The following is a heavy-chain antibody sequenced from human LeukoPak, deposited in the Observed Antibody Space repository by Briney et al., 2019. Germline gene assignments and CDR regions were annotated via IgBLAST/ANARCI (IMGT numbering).Heavy chain of an antibody. CDR3: AKLRDGYNNYFDY. D-gene: IGHD5-24*01. V-gene: IGHV3-30*02. CDR2: IRYDGSNK. CDR1: GFTFSSYG. Sequence: PGGSLRLSCAASGFTFSSYGMHWVRQAPGKGLEWVAFIRYDGSNKYYADSVKGRFTISRDNSKNTLYLQMNSLRAEDTAVYYCAKLRDGYNNYFDYWGQGTLVTVSS. J-gene: IGHJ4*02.